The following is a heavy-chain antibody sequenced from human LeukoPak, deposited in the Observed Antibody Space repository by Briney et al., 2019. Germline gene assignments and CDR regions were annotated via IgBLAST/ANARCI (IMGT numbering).Heavy chain of an antibody. CDR1: GGSISGNY. CDR3: ARQSSSGYYPLYYYYGMDV. CDR2: IHTSGRT. J-gene: IGHJ6*02. V-gene: IGHV4-59*08. Sequence: SETLPLTCTVSGGSISGNYWSWIRQPPGRGLEWIGYIHTSGRTHYNPSLKSRVTLSVDTSKNQFSLKLSSVTAADTAVYYCARQSSSGYYPLYYYYGMDVWGQGTTVTVSS. D-gene: IGHD3-22*01.